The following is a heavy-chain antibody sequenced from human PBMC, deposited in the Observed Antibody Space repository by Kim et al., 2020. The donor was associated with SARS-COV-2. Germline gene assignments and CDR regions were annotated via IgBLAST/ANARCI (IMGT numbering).Heavy chain of an antibody. V-gene: IGHV4-59*08. Sequence: YYSGSTSYTPSLKSRVTISVDASKNQFSLKRTSVTAADTAVYYCARHAGVWGQGTLVTVSS. D-gene: IGHD7-27*01. CDR2: YYSGST. J-gene: IGHJ4*02. CDR3: ARHAGV.